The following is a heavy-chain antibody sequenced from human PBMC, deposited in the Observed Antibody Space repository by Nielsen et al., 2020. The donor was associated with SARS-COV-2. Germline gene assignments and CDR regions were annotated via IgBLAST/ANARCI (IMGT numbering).Heavy chain of an antibody. CDR2: IGNSGDNI. V-gene: IGHV3-23*01. CDR1: GFSFSSYW. CDR3: ARQFYGCNDY. Sequence: GESLKISCAASGFSFSSYWMSWVRQAPGKGLEWVSSIGNSGDNIYYADSVKGRFTVSRDNSKNTLYLEMNSLRAEDTAVYYCARQFYGCNDYWGQGTLVTVSS. D-gene: IGHD3-10*01. J-gene: IGHJ4*02.